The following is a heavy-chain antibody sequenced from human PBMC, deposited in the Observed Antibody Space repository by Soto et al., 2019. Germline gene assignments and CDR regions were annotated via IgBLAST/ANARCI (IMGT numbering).Heavy chain of an antibody. Sequence: VQLLESGGGLVQPGGSLRLSCAASGFTFSSYAMSWVRQAPGKGLEWVSAIRGSGGSTYYADSVKGRFTSSSDNSKNTLNHQMNFLRARDTDVYYCAKDGIDVSYYYDSSGYHFDYWGQGTLVTVSS. CDR2: IRGSGGST. D-gene: IGHD3-22*01. CDR1: GFTFSSYA. CDR3: AKDGIDVSYYYDSSGYHFDY. J-gene: IGHJ4*02. V-gene: IGHV3-23*01.